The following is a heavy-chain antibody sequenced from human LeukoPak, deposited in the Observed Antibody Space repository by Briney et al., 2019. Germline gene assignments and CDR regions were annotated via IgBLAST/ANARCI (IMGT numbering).Heavy chain of an antibody. D-gene: IGHD1-26*01. CDR3: ASLWELIGS. V-gene: IGHV3-48*03. Sequence: GGSLRLSCAASGFTFSSYEMDWVRQAPGKGLEWVSYISIDGRTIHYADSVKGRFTISRDNAKNSVYLQMNSLRVEDTAIYYCASLWELIGSWGQGTLVTVSS. J-gene: IGHJ4*02. CDR1: GFTFSSYE. CDR2: ISIDGRTI.